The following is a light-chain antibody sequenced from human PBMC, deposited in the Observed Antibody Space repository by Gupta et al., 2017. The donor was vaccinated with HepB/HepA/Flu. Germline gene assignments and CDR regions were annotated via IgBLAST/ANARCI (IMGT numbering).Light chain of an antibody. CDR1: QSLLHSNGYNY. J-gene: IGKJ4*01. CDR2: LDS. Sequence: DIVMTQSPVSLPVTPGEPASISCRSCQSLLHSNGYNYLDWCLQKPGQSPHLLIYLDSNRASGVPDGFSGSGSGTDFTPKASGVEAEDAGLYYCMQGLQTPALTFGGGTKVEIK. V-gene: IGKV2-28*01. CDR3: MQGLQTPALT.